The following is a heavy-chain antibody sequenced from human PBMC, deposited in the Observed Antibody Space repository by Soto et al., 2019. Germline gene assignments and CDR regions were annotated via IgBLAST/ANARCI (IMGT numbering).Heavy chain of an antibody. CDR1: GDSVSSTSAA. CDR3: ARDRGASSSSGYYYGMDV. Sequence: SQTLSLTCAISGDSVSSTSAAWNWIRQSPSRGLEWLGRTYYRSKWYNDYAVSVKSRITINPDTSKNQFSLQLNSVTPEDTAVYYFARDRGASSSSGYYYGMDVCGQGTTVTVSS. D-gene: IGHD6-6*01. CDR2: TYYRSKWYN. J-gene: IGHJ6*02. V-gene: IGHV6-1*01.